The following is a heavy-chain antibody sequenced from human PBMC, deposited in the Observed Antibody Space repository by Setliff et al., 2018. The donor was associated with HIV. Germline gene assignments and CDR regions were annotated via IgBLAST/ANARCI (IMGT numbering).Heavy chain of an antibody. CDR1: GFTLNELS. J-gene: IGHJ3*02. Sequence: GASVKVSCKISGFTLNELSIQWVRRAPAKGLEWMGGFDPEAGEIIYAQKFQGRVTMTTDTSTSTAYMELRSLRSDDTAVYYCASPGRRSSGAFDIWGQGTMVTVSS. CDR3: ASPGRRSSGAFDI. CDR2: FDPEAGEI. V-gene: IGHV1-24*01. D-gene: IGHD3-22*01.